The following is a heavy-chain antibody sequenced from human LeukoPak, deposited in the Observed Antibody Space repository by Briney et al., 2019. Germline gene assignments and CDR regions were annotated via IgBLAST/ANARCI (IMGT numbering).Heavy chain of an antibody. V-gene: IGHV5-51*01. D-gene: IGHD3-10*01. CDR1: GYSFTSYW. J-gene: IGHJ4*02. CDR2: IYPGDSDT. CDR3: ASHIWFGESRGLNYFDY. Sequence: GESLKISCKGSGYSFTSYWIGWVRQMPGKGLEWMGIIYPGDSDTRYSPSFQGQVTISADKSISTAYLQWSSLKASDTAMYYCASHIWFGESRGLNYFDYWGQGTLVTVSS.